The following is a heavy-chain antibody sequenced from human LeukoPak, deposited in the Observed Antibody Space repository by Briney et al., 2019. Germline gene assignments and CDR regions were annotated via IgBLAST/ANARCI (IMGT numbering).Heavy chain of an antibody. Sequence: GSLXLSCAASGFTFSDYSMNWVRQAPGKGLEWVSSISSSSSYIYYADSVKGRFTISRDNARNSLYLQMNSLRVEDTAVYYCARGGRSTYFDWSPDYWGQGTLVTVSS. V-gene: IGHV3-21*01. CDR2: ISSSSSYI. CDR1: GFTFSDYS. J-gene: IGHJ4*02. D-gene: IGHD3-9*01. CDR3: ARGGRSTYFDWSPDY.